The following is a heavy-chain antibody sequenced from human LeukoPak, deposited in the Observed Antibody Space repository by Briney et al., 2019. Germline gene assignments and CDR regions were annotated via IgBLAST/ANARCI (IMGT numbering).Heavy chain of an antibody. D-gene: IGHD3-3*01. J-gene: IGHJ4*02. CDR1: GYTFTSYG. V-gene: IGHV1-18*01. CDR2: ISAYNGNT. Sequence: ASVKVSCKASGYTFTSYGISWVRQAPGQGLEWMGWISAYNGNTNYAQKLQGRVTMTTDTSTSTAYMELRSLRSDDTAVYYCAREGRLKNYDFWSGYSVLGSAGEIDYWGQGTLVTVSS. CDR3: AREGRLKNYDFWSGYSVLGSAGEIDY.